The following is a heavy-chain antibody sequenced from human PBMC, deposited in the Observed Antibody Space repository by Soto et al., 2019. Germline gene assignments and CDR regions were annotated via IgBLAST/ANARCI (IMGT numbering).Heavy chain of an antibody. D-gene: IGHD2-2*01. Sequence: QVQLVESGGGVVQPGRSLRLSCAASGFTFSRYGMHWVRQAPGKGLEWVAVIWNDGSNEYYADSVKGRFTISRDNCEKTVYMQMNSLRGEAPGVYYCARGRIPSAIFVWFDPLGQGTLVTVSS. CDR2: IWNDGSNE. CDR1: GFTFSRYG. V-gene: IGHV3-33*01. CDR3: ARGRIPSAIFVWFDP. J-gene: IGHJ5*02.